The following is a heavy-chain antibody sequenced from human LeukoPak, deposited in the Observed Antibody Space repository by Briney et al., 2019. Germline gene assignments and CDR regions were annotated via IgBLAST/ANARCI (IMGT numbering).Heavy chain of an antibody. CDR2: IIPIFGTA. CDR3: ARQDTVTTRMDV. D-gene: IGHD4-11*01. J-gene: IGHJ6*02. CDR1: GGTFSSYA. V-gene: IGHV1-69*13. Sequence: ASVKVSCKASGGTFSSYAISWVRQAPGQGLEWMGGIIPIFGTANYAQKFQGRVTITADESTSTAYMELSSLRSEDTAVYCCARQDTVTTRMDVWGQGTTVTVSS.